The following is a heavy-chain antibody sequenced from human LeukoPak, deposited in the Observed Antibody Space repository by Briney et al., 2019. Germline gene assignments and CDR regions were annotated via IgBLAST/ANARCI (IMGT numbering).Heavy chain of an antibody. CDR2: INSGGST. J-gene: IGHJ4*02. CDR3: ATWYSSGWTDYFDY. V-gene: IGHV3-66*01. Sequence: GGSLRLSCAASGFTVSSNYMSWVRQAPGKGLEWVSVINSGGSTYYADSVKGRFTISRDNSKNTLYLQMNSLRAEDTAVYYCATWYSSGWTDYFDYWGQGTLVTVSS. D-gene: IGHD6-19*01. CDR1: GFTVSSNY.